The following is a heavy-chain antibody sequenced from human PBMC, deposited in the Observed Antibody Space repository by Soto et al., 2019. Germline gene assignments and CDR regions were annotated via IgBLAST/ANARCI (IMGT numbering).Heavy chain of an antibody. V-gene: IGHV1-69*13. J-gene: IGHJ5*02. CDR2: IIPIFGTA. Sequence: AASVKVSCKASGGTFSSYAISWVRQAPGQGLEWMGGIIPIFGTANYAQKFQGRVTITADESTSTAYMELSSLRSEDTAVYYCARDRGYYDSSGPWGQGTLVTVSS. CDR3: ARDRGYYDSSGP. CDR1: GGTFSSYA. D-gene: IGHD3-22*01.